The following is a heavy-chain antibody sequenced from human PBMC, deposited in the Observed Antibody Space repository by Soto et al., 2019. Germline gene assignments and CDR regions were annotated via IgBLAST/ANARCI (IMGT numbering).Heavy chain of an antibody. J-gene: IGHJ4*02. D-gene: IGHD2-2*02. V-gene: IGHV1-2*02. CDR2: INPNSGAS. Sequence: ASVKVSCKTSGYSFIDYYVHWVRQAPGQGLEWVGWINPNSGASKNAENFQGRVTMTRARSTSTVYMELTGLRSDDTAVYYCARWRDAVYTHDSWGQGTLVTVS. CDR3: ARWRDAVYTHDS. CDR1: GYSFIDYY.